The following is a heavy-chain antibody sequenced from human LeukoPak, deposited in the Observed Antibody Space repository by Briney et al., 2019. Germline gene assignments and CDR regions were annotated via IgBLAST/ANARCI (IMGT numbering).Heavy chain of an antibody. D-gene: IGHD5-18*01. CDR2: IIGSGGRT. Sequence: GGSLRLSCAASGFTFSSYSMSWVRQAPGKGPEWVAAIIGSGGRTTYADSVKGRFTISRHNSKNTVYLEMNSLSAEDTAVYVCAKTQDTSMIYGYFDYWGQGTLVTVSS. CDR3: AKTQDTSMIYGYFDY. CDR1: GFTFSSYS. V-gene: IGHV3-23*01. J-gene: IGHJ4*02.